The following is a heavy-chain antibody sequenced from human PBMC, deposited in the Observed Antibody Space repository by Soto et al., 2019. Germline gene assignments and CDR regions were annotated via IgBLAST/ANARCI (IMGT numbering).Heavy chain of an antibody. J-gene: IGHJ5*02. CDR3: ARGGENYSDGGGFNWFDP. CDR2: INPSGGAT. Sequence: ASVKVSCKASGYTFTNYYIHWVRQAPGQGLEWMGIINPSGGATSYAQKFQGRVTLTRDPSTSTVYMEVRSLRSEDTAIYFCARGGENYSDGGGFNWFDPWGPGTQVTVSS. CDR1: GYTFTNYY. V-gene: IGHV1-46*01. D-gene: IGHD3-22*01.